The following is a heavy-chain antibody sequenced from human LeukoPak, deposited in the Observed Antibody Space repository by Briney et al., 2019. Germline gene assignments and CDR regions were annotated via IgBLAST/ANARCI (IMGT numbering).Heavy chain of an antibody. Sequence: GGSLRLSCTASGFTFGDYAMSWVRQAPGKGLEWVGFIRSKAYGGTTEYAASVKGRFTISRDDSKSVAYLQMNSLKTEDTAVYYCTRGSAVAGRFYFDYWGQGTLVTVSS. J-gene: IGHJ4*02. CDR3: TRGSAVAGRFYFDY. V-gene: IGHV3-49*04. CDR1: GFTFGDYA. D-gene: IGHD6-19*01. CDR2: IRSKAYGGTT.